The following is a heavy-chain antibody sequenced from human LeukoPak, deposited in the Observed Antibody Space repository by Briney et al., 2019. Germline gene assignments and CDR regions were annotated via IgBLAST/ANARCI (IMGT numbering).Heavy chain of an antibody. CDR1: GFTFSSYW. J-gene: IGHJ3*02. V-gene: IGHV3-7*01. Sequence: GGSLRLSCAASGFTFSSYWMSWVRQAPGKGLEWVANIKQDGSEKYYVDSVKGRFTISRDNAKNSLYLQMNSLRAEDTAVYYCARDVYYDSSGYYFRAFDIWGQGTMVTVSS. D-gene: IGHD3-22*01. CDR3: ARDVYYDSSGYYFRAFDI. CDR2: IKQDGSEK.